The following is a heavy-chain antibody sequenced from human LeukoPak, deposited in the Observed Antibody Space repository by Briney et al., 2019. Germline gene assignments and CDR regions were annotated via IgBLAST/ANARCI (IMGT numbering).Heavy chain of an antibody. CDR1: GGTFSSYA. CDR2: IIPIFGTA. CDR3: ARDLLPGYSYGLGGFDY. V-gene: IGHV1-69*13. Sequence: SVKVSCKASGGTFSSYAINWVRQAPGQGLEWMGGIIPIFGTANYAQKFQGRVTITADESTSTAYMELSSLRSEDTAVYYCARDLLPGYSYGLGGFDYWGQGTLVTVSS. D-gene: IGHD5-18*01. J-gene: IGHJ4*02.